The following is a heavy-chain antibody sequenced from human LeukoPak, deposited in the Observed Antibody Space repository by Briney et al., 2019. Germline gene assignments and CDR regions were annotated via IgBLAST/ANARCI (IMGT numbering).Heavy chain of an antibody. CDR2: IYHSGST. D-gene: IGHD3-22*01. V-gene: IGHV4-30-2*01. CDR1: GGSISSGGYY. J-gene: IGHJ5*02. CDR3: ARVLDFTDSSGYLNWFDP. Sequence: SETLSLTCTVSGGSISSGGYYWSWIRQPPGKGLEWIGYIYHSGSTYYNPSLKSRVTISVDRSKNQFSLKLSSVTAADTAVYYCARVLDFTDSSGYLNWFDPWGQGTLVTVSS.